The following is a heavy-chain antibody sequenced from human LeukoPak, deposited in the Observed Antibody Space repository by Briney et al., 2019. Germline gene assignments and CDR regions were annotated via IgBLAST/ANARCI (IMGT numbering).Heavy chain of an antibody. CDR3: AKDEFVASDFTGAFDI. Sequence: GGSLRLSCAASGFTFDDYAMHWVRQAPGKGLEWVSGISWNSGSIGYADSVKGRFTISRDNAKKSLYLQMNSLRAEDMALYYCAKDEFVASDFTGAFDIWGQGTMVTVSS. J-gene: IGHJ3*02. CDR2: ISWNSGSI. D-gene: IGHD2-8*02. V-gene: IGHV3-9*03. CDR1: GFTFDDYA.